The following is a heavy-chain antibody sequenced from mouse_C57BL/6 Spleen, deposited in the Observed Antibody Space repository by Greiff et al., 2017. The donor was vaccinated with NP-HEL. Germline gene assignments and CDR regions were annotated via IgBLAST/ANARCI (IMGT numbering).Heavy chain of an antibody. CDR2: IYPGDGDT. CDR1: GYAFSSSW. CDR3: ARGGTTVVAPFDY. V-gene: IGHV1-82*01. D-gene: IGHD1-1*01. J-gene: IGHJ2*01. Sequence: QVQLQQSGPELVKPGASVKISRKASGYAFSSSWMNWVKQRPGKGLEWIGRIYPGDGDTNYNGKFKGKATLTADKSSSTAYMQLSSLTSEDSAVYFCARGGTTVVAPFDYWGQGTTLTVSS.